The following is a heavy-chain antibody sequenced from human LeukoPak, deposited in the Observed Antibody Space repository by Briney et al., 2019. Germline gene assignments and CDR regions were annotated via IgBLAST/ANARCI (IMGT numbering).Heavy chain of an antibody. V-gene: IGHV4-39*01. CDR2: IYYSGST. CDR3: ARLWAQFPYYFDY. Sequence: KSSETLSLTCTVSGGSISSSSYYWGWIRQPPGKGLEWIGSIYYSGSTYYNPSLKSRVTISVDTSKNQFSLKLSSVTAADTAVYHCARLWAQFPYYFDYWGQGTLVTVSS. CDR1: GGSISSSSYY. J-gene: IGHJ4*02. D-gene: IGHD3-16*01.